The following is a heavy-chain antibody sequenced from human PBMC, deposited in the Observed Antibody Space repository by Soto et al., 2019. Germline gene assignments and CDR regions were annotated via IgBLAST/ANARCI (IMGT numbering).Heavy chain of an antibody. CDR3: ASLKRWLQLVYFDY. CDR1: GFTFSSYW. V-gene: IGHV3-7*01. J-gene: IGHJ4*02. CDR2: IKQDGSEK. D-gene: IGHD5-12*01. Sequence: EVQLVESGGGLVQPGGSLRLSCAASGFTFSSYWMSWVRQAPGKGLEWVANIKQDGSEKYYVDSVKGRFTISRDNAKNSLYLQMNSLRAEDTPVYYCASLKRWLQLVYFDYWGQGTLVTVSS.